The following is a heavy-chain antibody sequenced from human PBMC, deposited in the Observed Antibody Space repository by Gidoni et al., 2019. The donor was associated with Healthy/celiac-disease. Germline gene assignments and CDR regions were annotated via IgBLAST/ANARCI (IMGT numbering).Heavy chain of an antibody. V-gene: IGHV3-9*01. D-gene: IGHD2-2*01. J-gene: IGHJ4*02. Sequence: EVQLVESGGGLVQPGRSLRLSCAASGFTFADYPWNWVRQAPGKGLEWVSGISGNSGSIGYADSVKGRFTISRDNAKNSLYLQMNSLRAEDTALYYCAKDSGRYCSSTSCYPFDYWGQGTLVTVSS. CDR1: GFTFADYP. CDR2: ISGNSGSI. CDR3: AKDSGRYCSSTSCYPFDY.